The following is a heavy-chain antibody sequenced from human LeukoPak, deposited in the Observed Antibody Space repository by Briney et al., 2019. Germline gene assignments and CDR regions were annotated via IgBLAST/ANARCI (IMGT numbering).Heavy chain of an antibody. J-gene: IGHJ4*02. Sequence: ASVKVSCKASGYTFTGYYMHWVRQAPGQGLEWMGWINPNSGGTNYAQKFQGRVTMTRDTSISTAYMELSRLRYDDTAVYYCARFSLDGRWYFDYWGQGTLVTVSS. D-gene: IGHD6-13*01. CDR1: GYTFTGYY. CDR2: INPNSGGT. V-gene: IGHV1-2*02. CDR3: ARFSLDGRWYFDY.